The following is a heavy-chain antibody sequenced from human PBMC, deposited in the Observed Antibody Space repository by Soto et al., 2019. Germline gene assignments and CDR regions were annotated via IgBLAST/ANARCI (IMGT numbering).Heavy chain of an antibody. V-gene: IGHV3-74*03. CDR2: INSDGRST. CDR3: ARGAVATPLDY. Sequence: GGSLRLSCAASGFTFSTYWMHWVRQVPGKGLGWVSRINSDGRSTTYADSVKGRFTISRDNAKNTLYLQMNSLRVEDTAVYYCARGAVATPLDYWGQGVLVTVSS. D-gene: IGHD5-12*01. J-gene: IGHJ4*02. CDR1: GFTFSTYW.